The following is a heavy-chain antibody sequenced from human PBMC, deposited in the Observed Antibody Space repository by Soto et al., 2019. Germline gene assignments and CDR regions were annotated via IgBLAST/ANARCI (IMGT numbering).Heavy chain of an antibody. D-gene: IGHD3-10*01. V-gene: IGHV3-23*01. J-gene: IGHJ4*02. CDR3: AKRPLKFEGSYFDY. Sequence: EVQVLDSGGGLVQPGGSLRLSCAASGFTFTNYPMAWVRQAPAKGLVWVSTISGSGGSTFYADSVKGRFTISRDNSKNTVYLQMNSLRVEDTAVYYCAKRPLKFEGSYFDYWGQGTLVTVSS. CDR2: ISGSGGST. CDR1: GFTFTNYP.